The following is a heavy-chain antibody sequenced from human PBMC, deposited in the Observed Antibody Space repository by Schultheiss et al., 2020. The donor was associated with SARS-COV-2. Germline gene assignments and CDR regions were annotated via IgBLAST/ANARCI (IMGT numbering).Heavy chain of an antibody. CDR2: INHSGST. D-gene: IGHD5-12*01. Sequence: SQTLSLTCAVYGGSFSGYYWSWIRQPPGKGLEWIGEINHSGSTYYNPSLKSRVTISVDTSKNQFSPKLSSVTAADTAVYYCAKGGYDYVAYFDYWGQGTLVTVSS. CDR1: GGSFSGYY. J-gene: IGHJ4*02. CDR3: AKGGYDYVAYFDY. V-gene: IGHV4-34*09.